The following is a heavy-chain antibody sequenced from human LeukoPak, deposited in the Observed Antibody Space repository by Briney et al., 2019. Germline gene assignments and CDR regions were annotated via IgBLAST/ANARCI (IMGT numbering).Heavy chain of an antibody. Sequence: GGSLRLSCAASGFTFSSYWMSWVRQAPGKGLEWVANIKQDGSEKYYVDSVKGRFTISRDNAKNSLYLQMNSLRAEDTAVYYCARSILTGSGAYYFDYWGQGTLVTVSS. V-gene: IGHV3-7*01. CDR2: IKQDGSEK. J-gene: IGHJ4*02. CDR3: ARSILTGSGAYYFDY. D-gene: IGHD3-9*01. CDR1: GFTFSSYW.